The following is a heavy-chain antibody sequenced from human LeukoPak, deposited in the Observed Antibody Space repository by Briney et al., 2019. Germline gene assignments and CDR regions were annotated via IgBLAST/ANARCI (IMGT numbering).Heavy chain of an antibody. CDR2: INYSGST. CDR3: ATLQLFLR. Sequence: PSETLSLTCIVSGDSISRSSYYWGWIRQPPGKGLEWIASINYSGSTYYNPSLKSRVTISVDTSKNQFSLKLSSVTAADTAVYYCATLQLFLRWGQGTLVTVSS. D-gene: IGHD1-1*01. V-gene: IGHV4-39*07. J-gene: IGHJ4*02. CDR1: GDSISRSSYY.